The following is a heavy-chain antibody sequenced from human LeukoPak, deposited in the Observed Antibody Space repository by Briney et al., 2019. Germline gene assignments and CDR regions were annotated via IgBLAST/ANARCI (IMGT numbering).Heavy chain of an antibody. V-gene: IGHV4-34*01. CDR2: INHSGST. CDR1: GVSFSGYY. J-gene: IGHJ4*02. CDR3: ARVRWQWLVPRNYFDY. Sequence: SETLSLTCAVYGVSFSGYYWSWICQPPGKGLGWIGEINHSGSTNYSPSLKSRVTISVDTSKNQFSLKLSSVTAADTAVYYCARVRWQWLVPRNYFDYWGQGTLVTVSS. D-gene: IGHD6-19*01.